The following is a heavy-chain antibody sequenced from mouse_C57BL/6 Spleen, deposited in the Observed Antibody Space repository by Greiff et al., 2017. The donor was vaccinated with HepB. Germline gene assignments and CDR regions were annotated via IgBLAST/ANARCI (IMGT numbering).Heavy chain of an antibody. CDR1: GFSLTSYA. J-gene: IGHJ4*01. CDR3: ARNSPYYGSSYWYAMDY. D-gene: IGHD1-1*01. V-gene: IGHV2-9-1*01. Sequence: QVQLKQSGPGLVAPSQSLSITCTVSGFSLTSYAISWVRQPPGKGLEWLGVIWTGGGTNYNSALKSRLSISKDNSKSQVFLKMNSLQTDDTARYYCARNSPYYGSSYWYAMDYWGQGTSVTVSS. CDR2: IWTGGGT.